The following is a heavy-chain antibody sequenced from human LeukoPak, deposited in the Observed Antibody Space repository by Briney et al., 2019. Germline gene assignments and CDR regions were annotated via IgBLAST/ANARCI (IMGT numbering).Heavy chain of an antibody. CDR3: ARGLGVNSGYYVDY. Sequence: ASVKVSCKASGYTFTSYDINWVRQAPGQGLEWMGWMNPNSANTVYALKFQGRVTMTRNTSISTAYMELSSLTSEDTAVYYCARGLGVNSGYYVDYWGQGTLVTVSS. D-gene: IGHD3-22*01. CDR2: MNPNSANT. CDR1: GYTFTSYD. V-gene: IGHV1-8*01. J-gene: IGHJ4*02.